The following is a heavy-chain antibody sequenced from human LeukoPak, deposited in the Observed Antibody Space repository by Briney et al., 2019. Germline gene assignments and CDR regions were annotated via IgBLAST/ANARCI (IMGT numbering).Heavy chain of an antibody. Sequence: GGSLRLSCTASGFTFGDYTMSWFRQAPGKGLEWVGFIRSKAYGGTIEYAASVKGRFTISRDDSKSIAYLQMNSLKTEDTAVYYCTRDGSGSYPRAPFDYWGQGTLVTVSS. J-gene: IGHJ4*02. D-gene: IGHD3-10*01. CDR3: TRDGSGSYPRAPFDY. V-gene: IGHV3-49*03. CDR2: IRSKAYGGTI. CDR1: GFTFGDYT.